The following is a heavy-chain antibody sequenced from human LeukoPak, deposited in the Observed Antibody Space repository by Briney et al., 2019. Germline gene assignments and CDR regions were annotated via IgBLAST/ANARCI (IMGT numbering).Heavy chain of an antibody. CDR2: IYYSGST. CDR1: GGSISSYY. CDR3: ARDLGVSPVNDAFDI. V-gene: IGHV4-59*01. J-gene: IGHJ3*02. D-gene: IGHD3-3*01. Sequence: SETLSLTCTVSGGSISSYYWSWIRQPPGKGLEWIGYIYYSGSTNYNPSLKSRVTISVDTSKNQFSLKLSSVTAADTAVYYCARDLGVSPVNDAFDIWGQGTMVTVSS.